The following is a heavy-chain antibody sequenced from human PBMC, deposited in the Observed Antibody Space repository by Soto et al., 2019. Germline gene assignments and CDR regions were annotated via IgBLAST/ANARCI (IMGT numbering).Heavy chain of an antibody. J-gene: IGHJ6*02. CDR1: GFTFINGW. CDR2: IKTNIDGGRI. Sequence: PGGSLRLSCEGSGFTFINGWITFFRQAPFKGLEWVGRIKTNIDGGRIDYAAPVKGRFTISRDDSKNTLYLQMNSLKTEDTGVYYCTTNSVTDFYYYGMEVWGLGTTVTVSS. V-gene: IGHV3-15*01. CDR3: TTNSVTDFYYYGMEV.